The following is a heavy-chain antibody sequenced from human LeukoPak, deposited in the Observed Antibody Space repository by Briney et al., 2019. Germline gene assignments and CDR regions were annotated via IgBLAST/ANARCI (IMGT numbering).Heavy chain of an antibody. Sequence: ASVKVSCKASGYTFTSYGISWVRQAPGQGLEWLGWISAYNGNTNSAQKLQGRVTMTTDTSTSAAYMELRSLRSDDTAVYYCARASYGDYLYYFDYWGQGTLVTASS. V-gene: IGHV1-18*01. J-gene: IGHJ4*02. CDR3: ARASYGDYLYYFDY. D-gene: IGHD4-17*01. CDR2: ISAYNGNT. CDR1: GYTFTSYG.